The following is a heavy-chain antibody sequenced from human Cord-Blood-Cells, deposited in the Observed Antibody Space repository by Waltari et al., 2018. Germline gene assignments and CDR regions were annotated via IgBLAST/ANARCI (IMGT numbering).Heavy chain of an antibody. J-gene: IGHJ4*02. Sequence: QVQLVQSGAEVQKPGASVKVSCKASGYTFTGYYMHCVRQAPGQGLERMGWLNPDRGGTNYAQKFRGRVTMTRDTSSSTAYMELSRLRSDDTAVYYCAREGDWGFSSYHYWGQGTLVTVSS. CDR3: AREGDWGFSSYHY. V-gene: IGHV1-2*02. CDR1: GYTFTGYY. CDR2: LNPDRGGT. D-gene: IGHD7-27*01.